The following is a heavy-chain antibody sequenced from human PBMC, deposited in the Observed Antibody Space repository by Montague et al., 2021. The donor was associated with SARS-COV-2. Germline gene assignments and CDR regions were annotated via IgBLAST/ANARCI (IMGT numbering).Heavy chain of an antibody. CDR1: GGSFTLYY. CDR2: IYYSGST. J-gene: IGHJ4*02. Sequence: SETLSLTCNVSGGSFTLYYWSWIRQTPGRGLEWIGLIYYSGSTTYNPSFKSRVTMSVDTSKNQFSLRLTSVTAADTAVYYCAREKYYFDSNGLRNDYLAYWGQGILVTVSS. D-gene: IGHD3-22*01. V-gene: IGHV4-59*01. CDR3: AREKYYFDSNGLRNDYLAY.